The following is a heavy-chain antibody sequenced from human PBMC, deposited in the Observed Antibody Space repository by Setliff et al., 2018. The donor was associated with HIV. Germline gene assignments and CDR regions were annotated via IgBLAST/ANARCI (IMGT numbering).Heavy chain of an antibody. V-gene: IGHV3-7*03. J-gene: IGHJ4*02. Sequence: PGGSLRLSCGASGFRFSDYWMTWVRQAPGKGLEWVAQINRDGTEKYYVDSVKGRFTISRDNAKNSLYLQMNSLRAEDTALYYCARDSGVATIRKSALDYWGQGTLVTVPQ. CDR3: ARDSGVATIRKSALDY. CDR1: GFRFSDYW. CDR2: INRDGTEK. D-gene: IGHD5-12*01.